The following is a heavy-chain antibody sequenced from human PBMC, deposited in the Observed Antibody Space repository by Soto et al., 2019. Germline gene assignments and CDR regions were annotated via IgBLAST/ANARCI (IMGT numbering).Heavy chain of an antibody. CDR2: LHYTGST. CDR1: GGSISSYSYH. Sequence: QLQLQESGPGLVKPSETLSLTCTVSGGSISSYSYHWGWIRQPPGKGLEWIGSLHYTGSTYYDPSLQSLVTISGDTSKNQFSLKLNSVTAADTAMYYCARRYASSGYAYDIWGQGTMVTVSS. CDR3: ARRYASSGYAYDI. J-gene: IGHJ3*02. V-gene: IGHV4-39*01. D-gene: IGHD3-22*01.